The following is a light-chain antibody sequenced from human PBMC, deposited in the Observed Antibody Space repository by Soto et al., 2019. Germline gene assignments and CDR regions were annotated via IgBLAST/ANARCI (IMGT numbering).Light chain of an antibody. CDR3: SSSTISSSAV. Sequence: QSALTQPASVSGSPGQSITISCTGTSSDVGGYNYVSWYQQHPGKAPKLMIYEVSNRPSGVSNRFSGSKSGNTASLTISGLPAEDEADYYCSSSTISSSAVFGGGTKLTVL. CDR1: SSDVGGYNY. V-gene: IGLV2-14*01. J-gene: IGLJ2*01. CDR2: EVS.